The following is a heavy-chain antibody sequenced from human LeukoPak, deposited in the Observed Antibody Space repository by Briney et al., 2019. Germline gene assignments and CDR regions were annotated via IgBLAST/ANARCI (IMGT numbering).Heavy chain of an antibody. J-gene: IGHJ4*02. V-gene: IGHV3-11*01. Sequence: GGSLRLSCTASGFTFSDYYMSWIRQAPGKGLEWVSYISSSGSTIYYGDSVKGRFTMSRDNAKNSLYLQMNSLRAEDTAVYYCARKHAERAHDYWGQGTLVTVSS. CDR2: ISSSGSTI. D-gene: IGHD5-24*01. CDR1: GFTFSDYY. CDR3: ARKHAERAHDY.